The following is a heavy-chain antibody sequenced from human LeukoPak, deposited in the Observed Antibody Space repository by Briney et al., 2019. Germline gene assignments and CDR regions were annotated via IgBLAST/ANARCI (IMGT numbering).Heavy chain of an antibody. V-gene: IGHV3-7*03. CDR3: ARDSSPYCGDDCYFDAFDL. Sequence: GGSLRLSCAASGFSFSTYAMHWVRQAPGKGLEWVANINRDGSKNHFVDSVKGRFTISRDNAKNFLYLQMNSLRAEDTAVYFCARDSSPYCGDDCYFDAFDLWGQGTMVTVSS. D-gene: IGHD2-21*02. CDR1: GFSFSTYA. J-gene: IGHJ3*01. CDR2: INRDGSKN.